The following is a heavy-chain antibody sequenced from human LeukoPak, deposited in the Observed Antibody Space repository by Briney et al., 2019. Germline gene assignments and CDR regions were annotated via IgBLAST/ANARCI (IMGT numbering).Heavy chain of an antibody. CDR2: ISSSSSYI. V-gene: IGHV3-21*01. D-gene: IGHD6-19*01. Sequence: GGSLRLSWAASGINFSSHSMNWVRQAPGKGLEWVSSISSSSSYIYYADSVKGRFTISRDNAKNSLYLQMNSLRAEDTAVYYCARGPPGIAVAGTNIDYWGQGTLVTVSS. J-gene: IGHJ4*02. CDR3: ARGPPGIAVAGTNIDY. CDR1: GINFSSHS.